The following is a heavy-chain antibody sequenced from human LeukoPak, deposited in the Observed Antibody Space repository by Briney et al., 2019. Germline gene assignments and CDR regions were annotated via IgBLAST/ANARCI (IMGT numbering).Heavy chain of an antibody. CDR1: GCTFTRCA. D-gene: IGHD6-19*01. J-gene: IGHJ3*02. V-gene: IGHV1-3*01. CDR3: TIGLAGDWDAFDI. CDR2: IHADSGNT. Sequence: SVKVSCKTSGCTFTRCAVHWVRQAPGQRLEWMGWIHADSGNTKYSQKLQGRVTIARDTSASTIYMELSSLRFEDTAVYFCTIGLAGDWDAFDIWGLGTMVTVSS.